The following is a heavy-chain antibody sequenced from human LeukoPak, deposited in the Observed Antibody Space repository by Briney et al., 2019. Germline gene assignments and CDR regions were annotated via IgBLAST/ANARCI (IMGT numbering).Heavy chain of an antibody. D-gene: IGHD6-13*01. CDR2: ISSSGSTI. Sequence: GGSLRLSCAASGFTFSSYEMNWVRQAPGKGLEWVSYISSSGSTIYYADSVKGRFTISRDNAKNSLYLQMNSLRAEDTAVYYCARAADSSSRYYFDYWGQGTLVTVS. V-gene: IGHV3-48*03. J-gene: IGHJ4*02. CDR1: GFTFSSYE. CDR3: ARAADSSSRYYFDY.